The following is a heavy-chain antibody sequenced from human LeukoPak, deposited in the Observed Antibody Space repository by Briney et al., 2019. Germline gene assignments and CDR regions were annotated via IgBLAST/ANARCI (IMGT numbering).Heavy chain of an antibody. V-gene: IGHV4-59*12. Sequence: SETLSLTCTVSGGSISSYYWSWIRQPPGKGLEWIGYIYYSGSTNYNPSLKSRVTISVDTSKNQFSLKLSSVTAADTAVYYCARDPNPDYSLQASPQKYNWFDPWGQGTLVTVSS. CDR1: GGSISSYY. D-gene: IGHD4-11*01. J-gene: IGHJ5*02. CDR2: IYYSGST. CDR3: ARDPNPDYSLQASPQKYNWFDP.